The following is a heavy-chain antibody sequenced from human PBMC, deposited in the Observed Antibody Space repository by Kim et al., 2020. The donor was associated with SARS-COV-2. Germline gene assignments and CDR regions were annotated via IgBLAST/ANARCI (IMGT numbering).Heavy chain of an antibody. J-gene: IGHJ4*02. V-gene: IGHV4-34*01. Sequence: GSTNYNPSLKSRVTISVDTSKNQFSLKLSSVTAADTAVYYCQLIVATDDYWGQGTLVTVSS. CDR2: GST. CDR3: QLIVATDDY. D-gene: IGHD5-12*01.